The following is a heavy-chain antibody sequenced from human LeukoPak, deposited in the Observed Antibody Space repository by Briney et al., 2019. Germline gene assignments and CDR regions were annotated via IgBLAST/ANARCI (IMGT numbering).Heavy chain of an antibody. D-gene: IGHD2-15*01. V-gene: IGHV3-48*01. Sequence: GGSLRLSCAASGFPLSIYSINWVRQAPGKGLEWVSYISSSGSALYYVDSVKGRFTVSRDNAKNSLFLQMNSPSAEDTAVYYCVRVKGSYFDYWGQGALVTVSS. CDR3: VRVKGSYFDY. CDR2: ISSSGSAL. J-gene: IGHJ4*02. CDR1: GFPLSIYS.